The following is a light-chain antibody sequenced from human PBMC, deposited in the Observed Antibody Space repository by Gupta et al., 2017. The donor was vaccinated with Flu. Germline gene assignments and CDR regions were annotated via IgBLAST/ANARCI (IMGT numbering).Light chain of an antibody. J-gene: IGLJ2*01. CDR1: SLRNNY. V-gene: IGLV3-19*01. CDR3: NSRDSTDINQAV. CDR2: AKN. Sequence: SSELTQDPAVSVALGQTVRITCQGDSLRNNYASWYQQKPGQAPVLVIYAKNIRPSGSPDRVSGSNSGNTAALTITGGQAEDEADYYCNSRDSTDINQAVFGGGTKLTVL.